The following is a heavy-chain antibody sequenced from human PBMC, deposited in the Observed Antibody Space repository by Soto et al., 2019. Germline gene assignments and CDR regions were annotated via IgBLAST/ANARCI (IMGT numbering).Heavy chain of an antibody. CDR2: ISGSGGDT. CDR3: AKGFIAEPGIYDF. V-gene: IGHV3-23*01. J-gene: IGHJ4*02. Sequence: GGSGLSCAASVFTISGHPMTWVRQAPGKGLECVSTISGSGGDTFYADSVKGRFTVSRDNTKNTLYLHMNSLRVEDTAVYYCAKGFIAEPGIYDFWGQGTLVTVSS. D-gene: IGHD6-13*01. CDR1: VFTISGHP.